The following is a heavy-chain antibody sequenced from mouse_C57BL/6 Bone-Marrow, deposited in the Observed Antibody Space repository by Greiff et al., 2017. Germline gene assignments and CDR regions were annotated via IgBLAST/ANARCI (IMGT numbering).Heavy chain of an antibody. CDR2: IYPSDSET. D-gene: IGHD3-1*01. V-gene: IGHV1-61*01. CDR3: AISSGY. Sequence: VQLQQPVAELVRPGSSVKLSCKASGYTFTSSWMDWVKQRPGQGLEWIGNIYPSDSETHYNQKFKDKATLTVDTSSSTAYMQLSSLTSEDSAVYYYAISSGYWGQGTTLTVSS. CDR1: GYTFTSSW. J-gene: IGHJ2*01.